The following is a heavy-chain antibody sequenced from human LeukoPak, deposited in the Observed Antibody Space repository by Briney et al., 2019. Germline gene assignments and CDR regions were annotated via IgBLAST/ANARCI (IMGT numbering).Heavy chain of an antibody. J-gene: IGHJ4*02. CDR2: ISGSGGST. Sequence: GGSLRLSCAASGFTFSSYGMSWVRQAPGKGLEWVSAISGSGGSTYYADSVKGRFTISRDNAKNSLYLQMNSLRAEDTAVYYCARGRNPLWFGETYYFDYWGQGTLVTVSS. D-gene: IGHD3-10*01. CDR3: ARGRNPLWFGETYYFDY. V-gene: IGHV3-23*01. CDR1: GFTFSSYG.